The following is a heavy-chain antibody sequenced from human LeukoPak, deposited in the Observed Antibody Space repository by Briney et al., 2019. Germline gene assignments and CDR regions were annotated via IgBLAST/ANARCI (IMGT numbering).Heavy chain of an antibody. V-gene: IGHV3-30*02. CDR2: VGYGGTNK. D-gene: IGHD3-10*01. CDR3: AKDWSYYGPQYFDY. Sequence: GGSLRLSCEVSGFTFSNYGMHWVRQVPGRGLEWVAFVGYGGTNKYYGDSVKGRFTVSRDNSKNTLYLEMNIMGPDDTAVYYCAKDWSYYGPQYFDYWGQGTLVTVSS. CDR1: GFTFSNYG. J-gene: IGHJ4*02.